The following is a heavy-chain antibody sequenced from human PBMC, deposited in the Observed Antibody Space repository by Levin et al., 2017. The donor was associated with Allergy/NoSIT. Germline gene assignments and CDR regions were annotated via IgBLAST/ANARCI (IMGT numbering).Heavy chain of an antibody. D-gene: IGHD3-10*01. CDR2: SSNDGNNQ. CDR1: GITFRDFG. Sequence: HGESLKISCAVSGITFRDFGYHWVRRAPGKGLEWLTLSSNDGNNQFYADSVKGRLTVSRDNSKNTVILQMKALRPAASAVYYCAKAGSFDSWGQGTLVTVSS. J-gene: IGHJ4*02. V-gene: IGHV3-30*18. CDR3: AKAGSFDS.